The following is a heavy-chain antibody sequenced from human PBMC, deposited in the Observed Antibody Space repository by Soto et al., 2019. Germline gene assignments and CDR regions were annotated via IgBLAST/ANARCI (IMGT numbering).Heavy chain of an antibody. CDR3: ARPRIATNNYKWLDP. V-gene: IGHV4-31*03. J-gene: IGHJ5*02. CDR2: IYVTGAV. CDR1: GAALNSGNYY. D-gene: IGHD2-21*01. Sequence: LSLTCSVSGAALNSGNYYWSWIRQVPGKGLEWIGHIYVTGAVDYNPSLRDRITISQDTSERQFSLNLRLVTAADTAVYYCARPRIATNNYKWLDPWGQGTRVTVSS.